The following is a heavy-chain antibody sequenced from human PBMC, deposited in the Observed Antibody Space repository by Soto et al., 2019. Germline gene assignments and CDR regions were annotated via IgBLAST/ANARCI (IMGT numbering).Heavy chain of an antibody. CDR1: GGTFSSYA. J-gene: IGHJ4*02. CDR3: ARTGYSSGWYLSSLDY. CDR2: IIPIFGTA. V-gene: IGHV1-69*13. D-gene: IGHD6-19*01. Sequence: ASVKVSCKASGGTFSSYAISWVRQAPGQGLEWMGGIIPIFGTANHAQKFQGRVTITADESTSTAYMELSSLRSEDTAVYYCARTGYSSGWYLSSLDYWGQGTLVTVSS.